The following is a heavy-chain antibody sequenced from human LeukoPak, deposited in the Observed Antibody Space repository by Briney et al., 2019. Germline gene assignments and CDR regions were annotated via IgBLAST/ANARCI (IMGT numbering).Heavy chain of an antibody. CDR3: ARDRVRGPSPKRYLDY. D-gene: IGHD3-10*01. V-gene: IGHV4-34*01. J-gene: IGHJ4*02. CDR2: INHSGST. Sequence: SETLSLTCAVYGGSFSGYYWSWIRQPPGKGLEWIGEINHSGSTNYNPSLKSRVTISVDTSKNQFSLKLSSVTAADTAVYYCARDRVRGPSPKRYLDYWGQGTLVTVSS. CDR1: GGSFSGYY.